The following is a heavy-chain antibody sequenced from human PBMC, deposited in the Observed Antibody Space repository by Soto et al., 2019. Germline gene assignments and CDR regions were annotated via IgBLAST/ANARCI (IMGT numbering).Heavy chain of an antibody. J-gene: IGHJ4*02. CDR3: ATGNSHGYSGYDSWRWRGASDY. D-gene: IGHD5-12*01. V-gene: IGHV1-24*01. CDR2: FDPEDGET. Sequence: QVQLVQSGAEVKKPGASVKVSCKVSGYTLTELSMHWVRQAPGKGLEWMGGFDPEDGETIYAQKFQGRVTMTEDTSTDTAYMELSSLRSEDTAVYYCATGNSHGYSGYDSWRWRGASDYWGQGTLVTVSS. CDR1: GYTLTELS.